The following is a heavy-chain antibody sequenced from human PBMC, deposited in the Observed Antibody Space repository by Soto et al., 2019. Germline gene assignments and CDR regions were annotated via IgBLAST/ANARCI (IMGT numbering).Heavy chain of an antibody. CDR3: ASIAARPARLSYYYYGMDV. Sequence: SVKVSCKASGGTFSSYAISWVRQAPGQGLEWMGGIIPIFGTANYAQKFQGRVTITADESTSTAYMELSSLRSEDTAVYYCASIAARPARLSYYYYGMDVWGQGTTVTVSS. J-gene: IGHJ6*02. D-gene: IGHD6-6*01. V-gene: IGHV1-69*13. CDR1: GGTFSSYA. CDR2: IIPIFGTA.